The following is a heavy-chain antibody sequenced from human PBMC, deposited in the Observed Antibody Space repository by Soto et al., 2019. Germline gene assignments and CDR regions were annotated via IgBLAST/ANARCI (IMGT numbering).Heavy chain of an antibody. V-gene: IGHV1-18*01. Sequence: GASVKVSCKASGYTFTSYGIRWVRQAPGQGLEWMGWISAYNGNTNYAQKLQGRVTMTTDTSTSTAYMELRSLRSDDTAVYYCARDDSDDYGDYPLYYWGQGTLVTVSS. J-gene: IGHJ4*02. CDR2: ISAYNGNT. CDR3: ARDDSDDYGDYPLYY. CDR1: GYTFTSYG. D-gene: IGHD4-17*01.